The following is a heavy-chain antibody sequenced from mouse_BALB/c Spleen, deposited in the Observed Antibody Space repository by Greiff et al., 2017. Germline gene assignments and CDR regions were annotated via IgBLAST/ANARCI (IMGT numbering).Heavy chain of an antibody. J-gene: IGHJ4*01. CDR3: ARLLPHYYAMDY. D-gene: IGHD2-12*01. CDR2: INSNGGST. Sequence: EVKLVESGGGLVQPGGSLKLSCAASGFTFSSYYMSWVRQTPEKRLELVAAINSNGGSTYYPDTVKGRFTISRDNAKNTLYLQMSSLKSEDTALYYCARLLPHYYAMDYWGQGTSVTVSS. CDR1: GFTFSSYY. V-gene: IGHV5-6-2*01.